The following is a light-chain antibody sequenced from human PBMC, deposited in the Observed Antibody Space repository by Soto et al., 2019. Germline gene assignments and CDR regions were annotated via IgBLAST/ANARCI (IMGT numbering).Light chain of an antibody. CDR3: MQGLQTPWT. CDR2: LGS. Sequence: DLVMTQSPLSLPVTPGEPASISCRSSQSLLHSNGYNYFDWYLQKPGQSPQLLIYLGSNRASGVPDRFSGSGSGTDFTLKISRVEAEDVGVYYCMQGLQTPWTFGQGTKVEIK. CDR1: QSLLHSNGYNY. V-gene: IGKV2-28*01. J-gene: IGKJ1*01.